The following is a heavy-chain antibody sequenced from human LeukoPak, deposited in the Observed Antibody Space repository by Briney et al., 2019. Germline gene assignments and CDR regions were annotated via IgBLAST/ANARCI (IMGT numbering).Heavy chain of an antibody. CDR2: IYYSGSI. CDR1: GGSXRSSSFF. D-gene: IGHD6-19*01. J-gene: IGHJ4*02. V-gene: IGHV4-39*01. CDR3: ERQVVAVDGTGYFDY. Sequence: SGTLSLTCTVSGGSXRSSSFFWGWIRQPPGKGREWIGNIYYSGSIYYNPYLKSRVTISVDTYKRQFSLKMSSVTAADTDVYFCERQVVAVDGTGYFDYWGQGTLVTVSS.